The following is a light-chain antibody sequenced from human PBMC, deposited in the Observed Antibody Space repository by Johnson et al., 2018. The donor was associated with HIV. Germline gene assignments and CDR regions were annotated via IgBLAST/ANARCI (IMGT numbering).Light chain of an antibody. CDR3: GTWDSSLSALYV. CDR1: SSNIGNNY. Sequence: QAVLTQPPSVSAAPGQKVTISCSGSSSNIGNNYVSWYQQLPGTAPKLLIYENNKRPSGIPDRFSGSKSGTSATLGITGLQTGDEADYYCGTWDSSLSALYVCGTGTKFTVL. V-gene: IGLV1-51*02. J-gene: IGLJ1*01. CDR2: ENN.